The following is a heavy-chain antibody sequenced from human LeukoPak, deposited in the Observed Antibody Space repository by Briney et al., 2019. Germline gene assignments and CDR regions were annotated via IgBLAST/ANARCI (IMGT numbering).Heavy chain of an antibody. Sequence: SETLSLTCAVYGGSFSGHYWSWIRQPPGKGLEWVGEINHSGNTNYNPSLKSRVTISVDTSKNQFSLKLISVTAADTAVYYCASRGGYKFRFTDYYYYYMDVWGNGTTVTVSS. CDR1: GGSFSGHY. CDR3: ASRGGYKFRFTDYYYYYMDV. CDR2: INHSGNT. D-gene: IGHD5-24*01. V-gene: IGHV4-34*01. J-gene: IGHJ6*03.